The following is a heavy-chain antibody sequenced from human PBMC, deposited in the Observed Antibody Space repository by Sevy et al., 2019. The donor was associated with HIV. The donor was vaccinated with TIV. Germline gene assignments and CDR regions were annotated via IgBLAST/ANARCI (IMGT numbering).Heavy chain of an antibody. J-gene: IGHJ5*02. D-gene: IGHD4-17*01. V-gene: IGHV3-23*01. CDR3: AKSSLPFGDYHFNL. CDR2: ISGGGEST. CDR1: GFTFSSHA. Sequence: GGSLRLSCAASGFTFSSHAMTWVRQAPGKGLEWVSAISGGGESTYYAKSVKGRVTISRDNSGNTHYLQMNSLRAEDTALYYCAKSSLPFGDYHFNLWGPGTLVTVSS.